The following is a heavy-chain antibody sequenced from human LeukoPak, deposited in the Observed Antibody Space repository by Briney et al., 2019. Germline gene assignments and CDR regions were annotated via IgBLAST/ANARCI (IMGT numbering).Heavy chain of an antibody. CDR3: VTIASRRDDEEYRGQYNGFDP. D-gene: IGHD2-2*01. Sequence: RPGGSLRLSCVASGLTFTNYWMNWVRQAPGKGLEWVASIKQDGSEKFYVDSVKGRFTISRDNARNSLYLQMNSLRVEDTAVYYCVTIASRRDDEEYRGQYNGFDPWGQGTLVTVSS. CDR2: IKQDGSEK. V-gene: IGHV3-7*01. CDR1: GLTFTNYW. J-gene: IGHJ5*02.